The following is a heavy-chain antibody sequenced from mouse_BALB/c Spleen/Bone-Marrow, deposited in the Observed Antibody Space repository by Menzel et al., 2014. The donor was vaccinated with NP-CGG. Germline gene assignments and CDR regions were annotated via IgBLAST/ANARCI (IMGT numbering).Heavy chain of an antibody. Sequence: QVQLQQSGDELVKPGASVKLSCMASGSTFPSYWIHWVKQRPGQGPEWIGEINPSNGRTNYNEKFKSKATLTEDKSSSTAYMQLSSLTSEDSAVYYCARDGNYRYAMDYWGQGTSVTVSS. CDR1: GSTFPSYW. V-gene: IGHV1S81*02. J-gene: IGHJ4*01. D-gene: IGHD2-1*01. CDR3: ARDGNYRYAMDY. CDR2: INPSNGRT.